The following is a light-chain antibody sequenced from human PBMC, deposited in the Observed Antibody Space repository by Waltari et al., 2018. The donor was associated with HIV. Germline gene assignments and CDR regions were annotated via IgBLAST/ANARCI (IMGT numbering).Light chain of an antibody. CDR3: AAWDDSLSGYV. V-gene: IGLV1-47*01. CDR2: RND. CDR1: SSNIGSNY. Sequence: QSVLTQPPSASGTPGQRVTISCSGGSSNIGSNYVFWYQLLPGTAPKLLVYRNDQRPSGVPDRLSGSKSGTSASLDISGLRSEDEADYCCAAWDDSLSGYVFGTGTKVTVL. J-gene: IGLJ1*01.